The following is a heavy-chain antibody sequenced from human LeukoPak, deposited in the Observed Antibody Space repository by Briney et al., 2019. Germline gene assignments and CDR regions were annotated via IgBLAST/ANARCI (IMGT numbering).Heavy chain of an antibody. Sequence: GGSLRLSCAASGFTFSSYGMHWVRQAPGKGLEWVAFIRYDGSNKYYADSVKGRFTISRDNSKNTLYLQMNSLRAEDTAVYYCAKDGHYYDSSGCFDYWGQGTLVTVSS. D-gene: IGHD3-22*01. CDR3: AKDGHYYDSSGCFDY. CDR2: IRYDGSNK. V-gene: IGHV3-30*02. CDR1: GFTFSSYG. J-gene: IGHJ4*02.